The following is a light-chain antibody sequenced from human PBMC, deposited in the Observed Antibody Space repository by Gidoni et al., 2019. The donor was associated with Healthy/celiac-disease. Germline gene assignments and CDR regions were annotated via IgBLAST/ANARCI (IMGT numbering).Light chain of an antibody. CDR2: DAS. CDR3: QQRSNWPWT. V-gene: IGKV3-11*01. Sequence: SPATLSLSPGESATLSCRASQSVSSYLAWYQQKPGQAPSLLIYDASNRATGIPARFSGSGSGTDFTLTISSLEPEDFAVYYCQQRSNWPWTFGQGTKVEIK. CDR1: QSVSSY. J-gene: IGKJ1*01.